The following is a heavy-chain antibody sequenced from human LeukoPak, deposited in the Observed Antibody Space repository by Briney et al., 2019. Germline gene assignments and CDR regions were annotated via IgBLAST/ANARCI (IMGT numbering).Heavy chain of an antibody. D-gene: IGHD2-2*01. CDR1: GFTFTSA. CDR2: ISGSGGNT. Sequence: GGSLRLSCAASGFTFTSAMRWVRQAPGKGLEWVSSISGSGGNTFYADSVKGRFTISRDNSKSTLYLQMNSLRAEDTAVYYCTKGESQPKYYFDFWGQGTLVTVSS. V-gene: IGHV3-23*01. CDR3: TKGESQPKYYFDF. J-gene: IGHJ4*02.